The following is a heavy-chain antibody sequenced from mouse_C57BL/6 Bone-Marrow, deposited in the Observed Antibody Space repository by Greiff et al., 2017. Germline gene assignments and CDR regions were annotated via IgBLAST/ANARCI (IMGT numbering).Heavy chain of an antibody. Sequence: DVMLVESGGGLVKPGGSLKLSCAASGFTFSSYAMSWVRQTPEKRLEWVATISDGGSYTYYPDNVKGRFTISRDNAKNNLYLQMSHLKSEDTAMYYCARDYYSNRPFDYWGQGTTLTVSS. V-gene: IGHV5-4*01. J-gene: IGHJ2*01. CDR1: GFTFSSYA. D-gene: IGHD2-5*01. CDR3: ARDYYSNRPFDY. CDR2: ISDGGSYT.